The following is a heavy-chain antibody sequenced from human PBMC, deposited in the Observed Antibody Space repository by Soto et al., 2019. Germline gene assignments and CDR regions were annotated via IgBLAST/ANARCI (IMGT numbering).Heavy chain of an antibody. D-gene: IGHD3-10*01. CDR1: GFTFRTSW. Sequence: EVQLVESGGGLVQPGGSLRLSCAASGFTFRTSWMYWVRQPPGQGLVWVSCINDDGSTTTYADSVKGRFTISRDNAKNTLFMQMDSLRAEDMCVYYCARGNYGPDYWGQGTLVTVSS. V-gene: IGHV3-74*03. J-gene: IGHJ4*02. CDR2: INDDGSTT. CDR3: ARGNYGPDY.